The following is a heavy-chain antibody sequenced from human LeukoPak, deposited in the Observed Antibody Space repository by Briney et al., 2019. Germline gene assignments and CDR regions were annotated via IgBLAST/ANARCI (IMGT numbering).Heavy chain of an antibody. J-gene: IGHJ4*02. Sequence: SETLSFTCTVSGGSISTYYWNWIRQPPGKGLDWIGYIYYGDTTDYNPFLQSRVTISVDTSKNQFSLKLTSVTTADTAVYYCARGLNDYYFDYWGQGALVTVSS. D-gene: IGHD2-21*02. V-gene: IGHV4-59*01. CDR3: ARGLNDYYFDY. CDR1: GGSISTYY. CDR2: IYYGDTT.